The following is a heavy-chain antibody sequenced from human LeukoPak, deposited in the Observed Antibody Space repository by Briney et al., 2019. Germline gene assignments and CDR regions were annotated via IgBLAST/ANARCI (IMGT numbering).Heavy chain of an antibody. D-gene: IGHD6-19*01. Sequence: ASVKVSCKVSGYTLTELSMHWVRQAPGKGLEWMGGFDPEDGETIYAQKFQGRVTMTEDTSTDTAYMELSSLRSEDTAVYYCATFGPYSSGFNWFDPWGQGTLVTVSS. CDR1: GYTLTELS. J-gene: IGHJ5*02. CDR2: FDPEDGET. V-gene: IGHV1-24*01. CDR3: ATFGPYSSGFNWFDP.